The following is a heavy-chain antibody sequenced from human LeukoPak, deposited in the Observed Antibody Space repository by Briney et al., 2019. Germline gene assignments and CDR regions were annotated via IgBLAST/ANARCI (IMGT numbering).Heavy chain of an antibody. CDR1: GYTFTSYG. CDR3: AXXXXWYCSSTSCSGWFDP. Sequence: ASVKVSCKASGYTFTSYGISWVRQAPGQGLEWMGWISAYNGNTNYAQKLQGRVAMTTDTSTSTAYMELRSLRSDDTAVYYCAXXXXWYCSSTSCSGWFDPWGQGTLVTVSS. D-gene: IGHD2-2*01. CDR2: ISAYNGNT. J-gene: IGHJ5*02. V-gene: IGHV1-18*01.